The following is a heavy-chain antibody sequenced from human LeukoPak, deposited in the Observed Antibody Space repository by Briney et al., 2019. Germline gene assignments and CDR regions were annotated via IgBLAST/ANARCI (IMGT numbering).Heavy chain of an antibody. Sequence: GASVKVSCKASGYTFTGYYMHWVRQAPGQGLEWMGWINPNSGGTNYAQKFQGRVTMTRDTSISIAYMELSRLRSDDTAVYYCATDYDILTGYYNRSYWGQGTLVTVSS. J-gene: IGHJ4*02. V-gene: IGHV1-2*02. CDR3: ATDYDILTGYYNRSY. D-gene: IGHD3-9*01. CDR1: GYTFTGYY. CDR2: INPNSGGT.